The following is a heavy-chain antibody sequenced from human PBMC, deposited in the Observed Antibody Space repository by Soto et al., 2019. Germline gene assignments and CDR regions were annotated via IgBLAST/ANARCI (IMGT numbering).Heavy chain of an antibody. CDR2: IYYSGST. CDR3: AAGYYGSGSYYKHVAVAAPFDY. J-gene: IGHJ4*02. Sequence: SETLSLTCTVAGGSISSYYWSWIRQPPGKGLEWIGYIYYSGSTNYNPSLKSRVTISVDTSKNQFSLKLSSVTAADTAVYYCAAGYYGSGSYYKHVAVAAPFDYWGQGTLVTVSS. CDR1: GGSISSYY. V-gene: IGHV4-59*01. D-gene: IGHD3-10*01.